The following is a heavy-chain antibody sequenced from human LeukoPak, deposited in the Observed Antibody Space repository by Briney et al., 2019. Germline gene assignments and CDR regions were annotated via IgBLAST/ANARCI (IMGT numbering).Heavy chain of an antibody. D-gene: IGHD2-15*01. V-gene: IGHV4-4*08. CDR2: IHNSGRT. CDR3: ARAFQYCSGGSCYSGVYYFDY. CDR1: GGSVSSYY. J-gene: IGHJ4*02. Sequence: PSETLSLTCSVSGGSVSSYYWSWIRQSPGKGLEWIGYIHNSGRTNYNPSLKSRVTGFVDTSKNQVSLRLSSVTAADTAVYYCARAFQYCSGGSCYSGVYYFDYWGQGTLVTVSS.